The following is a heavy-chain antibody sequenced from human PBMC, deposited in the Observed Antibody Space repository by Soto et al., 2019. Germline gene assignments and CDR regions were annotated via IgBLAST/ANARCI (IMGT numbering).Heavy chain of an antibody. Sequence: ASVKVSCKASGVTFSSYAISWVRQAPGQGLEWMGGIIPIFGTANYAQKFQGRVTITADESTSTAYMELSSLRSEDTAVYYCASRPGKYYYDSSGYYFYNWFDPWGQGTLVTVSS. CDR2: IIPIFGTA. CDR1: GVTFSSYA. J-gene: IGHJ5*02. CDR3: ASRPGKYYYDSSGYYFYNWFDP. V-gene: IGHV1-69*13. D-gene: IGHD3-22*01.